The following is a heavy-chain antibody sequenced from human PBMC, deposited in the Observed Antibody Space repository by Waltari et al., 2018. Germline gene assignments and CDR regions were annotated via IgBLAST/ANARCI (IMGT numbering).Heavy chain of an antibody. J-gene: IGHJ6*02. CDR3: ARHFLYGMDV. V-gene: IGHV4-39*01. CDR1: GGSISSSSYY. Sequence: QLQLQESGPGLVKPSETLSLTCTVSGGSISSSSYYWGWIRQPPGKGLEWIGSIYYSGSPYSTPARKSRVTLSVDTSKNQFSLKLSSVTAADTAVYYCARHFLYGMDVWGQGTTVTVSS. CDR2: IYYSGSP.